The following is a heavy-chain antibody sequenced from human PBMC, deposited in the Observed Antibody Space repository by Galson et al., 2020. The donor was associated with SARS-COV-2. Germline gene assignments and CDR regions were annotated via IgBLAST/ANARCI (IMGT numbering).Heavy chain of an antibody. Sequence: GESLKISCAASGFTFSSYAMSWVRQAPGKGLEWVSAISGSGGSTYYADSVKGRFTISRDNSKNTLYLQMNSLRAEDTAVYYCAKVGRSSSWYEDYWGQGTLVTVSS. CDR1: GFTFSSYA. V-gene: IGHV3-23*01. J-gene: IGHJ4*02. D-gene: IGHD6-13*01. CDR3: AKVGRSSSWYEDY. CDR2: ISGSGGST.